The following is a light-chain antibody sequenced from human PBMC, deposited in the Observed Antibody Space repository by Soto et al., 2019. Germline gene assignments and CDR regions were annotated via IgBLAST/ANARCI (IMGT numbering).Light chain of an antibody. Sequence: DIQLTQSPSFLSASVGDRVTITCRASQDISDYLAWYQQRPGKAPKLLIYAASTLQSGVPSRFSGSGSGTEFTLTISSLQPEDFATYSCQQLNGYLELTFGGGTKVDIK. CDR2: AAS. CDR3: QQLNGYLELT. V-gene: IGKV1-9*01. J-gene: IGKJ4*01. CDR1: QDISDY.